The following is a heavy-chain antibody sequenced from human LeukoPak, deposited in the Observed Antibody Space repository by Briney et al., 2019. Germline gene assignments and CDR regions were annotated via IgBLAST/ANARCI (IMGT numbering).Heavy chain of an antibody. CDR3: AKGVVVAPDVTPFDY. J-gene: IGHJ4*02. CDR1: GFTFSSYA. Sequence: GGSLRLSCAASGFTFSSYAMSWVRQAPGKGLEWVSAISGSGGSTYYADSVKGRFTISRDNSKNTLYLQMDSLRAEDTAVYYCAKGVVVAPDVTPFDYWGQGTLVTVSS. V-gene: IGHV3-23*01. CDR2: ISGSGGST. D-gene: IGHD2-2*01.